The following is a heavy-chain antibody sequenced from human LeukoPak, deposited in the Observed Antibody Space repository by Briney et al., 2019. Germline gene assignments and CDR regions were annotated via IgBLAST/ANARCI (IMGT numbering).Heavy chain of an antibody. CDR1: GFSFSNCA. V-gene: IGHV3-23*01. CDR3: ARLCLAVAVKCGMDV. Sequence: PGGSLRLPCAASGFSFSNCAMSWVRQAPGKGLQWVSLISGSGSDTYYADSVKGRFSISRDNSKNTLYLQLNSLRAEDTAVYYCARLCLAVAVKCGMDVWGQGTTVTVSS. CDR2: ISGSGSDT. J-gene: IGHJ6*02. D-gene: IGHD6-19*01.